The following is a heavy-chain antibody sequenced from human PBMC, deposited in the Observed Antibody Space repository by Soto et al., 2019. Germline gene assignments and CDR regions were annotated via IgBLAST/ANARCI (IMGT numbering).Heavy chain of an antibody. CDR2: ISSSSSYI. CDR3: ARVQRVVVAANYYGMDV. V-gene: IGHV3-21*01. CDR1: GFTFSSYS. J-gene: IGHJ6*02. Sequence: GGSLRLSCAASGFTFSSYSMNWVRQAPGKGLEWVSSISSSSSYIYYADSVKGRFTISRDNAKNSLYLQMNSLRAEDTAVYYCARVQRVVVAANYYGMDVWGQGTTVTVSS. D-gene: IGHD2-15*01.